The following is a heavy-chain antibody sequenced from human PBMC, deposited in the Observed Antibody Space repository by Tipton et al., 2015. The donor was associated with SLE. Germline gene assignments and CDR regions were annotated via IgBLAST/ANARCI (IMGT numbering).Heavy chain of an antibody. Sequence: TLSLTCTVSGGSISISTYFWGWIRQPPGKGLEWIGSVYYSGGSYYTPSLKSRVTMSIDRSKNQFSLKLTSVTAADTAVYYCARGDQLLTAVDVWGPGTMVTVSS. J-gene: IGHJ3*01. D-gene: IGHD2-2*01. CDR2: VYYSGGS. CDR1: GGSISISTYF. V-gene: IGHV4-39*07. CDR3: ARGDQLLTAVDV.